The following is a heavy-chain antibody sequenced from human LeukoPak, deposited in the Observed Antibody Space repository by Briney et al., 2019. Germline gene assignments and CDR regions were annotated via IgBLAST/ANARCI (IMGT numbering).Heavy chain of an antibody. CDR3: AREGYTSSWYSGYYYFDY. V-gene: IGHV4-61*02. CDR2: INTSGST. Sequence: SETLSLTCTVSGGSISSGSYFWTWIRQPAGKGLEWIGRINTSGSTNYNPSLKSRVTISVDTSKNQFSLKLSPVTAADTAVFYCAREGYTSSWYSGYYYFDYWGQGTLVTVSS. CDR1: GGSISSGSYF. J-gene: IGHJ4*02. D-gene: IGHD6-13*01.